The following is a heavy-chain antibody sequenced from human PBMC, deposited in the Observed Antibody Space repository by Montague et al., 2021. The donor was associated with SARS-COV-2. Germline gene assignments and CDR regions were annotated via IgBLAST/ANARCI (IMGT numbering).Heavy chain of an antibody. CDR2: TYHGGST. D-gene: IGHD6-13*01. Sequence: SETLSLTCPVSSGALVSCYSGSVRKPPGQNLSYGCKTYHGGSTKXNPSLKSRVTISLDTSTNQFSLKLSSVTAADTAVYYCARGRYSSSWYGTRYSFDYWGQGTLVTVSS. J-gene: IGHJ4*02. V-gene: IGHV4-34*01. CDR1: SGALVSCY. CDR3: ARGRYSSSWYGTRYSFDY.